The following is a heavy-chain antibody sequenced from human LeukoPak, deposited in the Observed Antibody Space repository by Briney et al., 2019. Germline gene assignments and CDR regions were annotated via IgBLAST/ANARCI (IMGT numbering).Heavy chain of an antibody. J-gene: IGHJ4*02. Sequence: GESLKISCKGSGYSFTKYWIGWVRQMPGKGLEWMGIIYPDDSDTRYSPSFQGQVTISADKSINTAYLQWSSLKASDTAMYYCARPRGYCSSTSCYFDYWGQGTLVTVSS. D-gene: IGHD2-2*01. CDR3: ARPRGYCSSTSCYFDY. CDR2: IYPDDSDT. V-gene: IGHV5-51*01. CDR1: GYSFTKYW.